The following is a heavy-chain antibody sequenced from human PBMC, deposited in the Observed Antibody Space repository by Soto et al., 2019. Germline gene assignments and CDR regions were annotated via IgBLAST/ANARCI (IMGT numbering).Heavy chain of an antibody. V-gene: IGHV3-23*01. CDR3: AKLAAARLNNWFDP. J-gene: IGHJ5*02. CDR2: ISGSGGNT. Sequence: GGSLRLSCAVSGFTFSSYAMSWVRQAPGKGLEWVSAISGSGGNTYYADSVKGRFTISRDNSKNTLYLQMNSLRAEDTAVYYCAKLAAARLNNWFDPWGQGTLVTVSS. D-gene: IGHD6-6*01. CDR1: GFTFSSYA.